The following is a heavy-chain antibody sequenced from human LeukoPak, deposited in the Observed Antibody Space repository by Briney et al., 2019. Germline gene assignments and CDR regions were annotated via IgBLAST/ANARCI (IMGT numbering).Heavy chain of an antibody. CDR1: GYTFTTYG. D-gene: IGHD3-10*01. CDR2: ISAYNGNT. CDR3: ARETGGSGRYQDW. J-gene: IGHJ4*02. Sequence: ASVKVSCKASGYTFTTYGISWVRQAPGQGLEWMGWISAYNGNTNYAQKFQGRVTMTTDTSTSTAYMELSGLTSDDTAVYSCARETGGSGRYQDWWGLGTLVTVSS. V-gene: IGHV1-18*01.